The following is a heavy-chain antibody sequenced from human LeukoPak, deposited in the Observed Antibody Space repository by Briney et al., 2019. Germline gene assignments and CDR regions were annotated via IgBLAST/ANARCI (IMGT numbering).Heavy chain of an antibody. D-gene: IGHD1-26*01. V-gene: IGHV3-20*04. CDR3: ARAHFSGSFGY. CDR1: GFIFDDYG. CDR2: INWNGGST. Sequence: PGGSLRLSCAASGFIFDDYGMSCVRQAPGKGLEWVSGINWNGGSTSYADSVKGRFTISRDNAKNSLYLQMKSLRAEDTAFYYCARAHFSGSFGYWGQGTLVTVSS. J-gene: IGHJ4*02.